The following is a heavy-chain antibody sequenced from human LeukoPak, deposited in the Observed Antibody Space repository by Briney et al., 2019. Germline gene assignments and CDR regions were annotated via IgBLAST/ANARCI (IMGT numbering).Heavy chain of an antibody. CDR3: ARDTRIDYDSKKGFDY. CDR1: GGSISSGSYY. V-gene: IGHV4-39*07. D-gene: IGHD3-22*01. J-gene: IGHJ4*02. Sequence: SETLSLTCTVSGGSISSGSYYWGWIRQPPGKGLEWIGSIYYSGSTYYNPSLKSRVTISIDTSKNQFSLKLSSVTAADTAVYYCARDTRIDYDSKKGFDYWGQGTLVTVSS. CDR2: IYYSGST.